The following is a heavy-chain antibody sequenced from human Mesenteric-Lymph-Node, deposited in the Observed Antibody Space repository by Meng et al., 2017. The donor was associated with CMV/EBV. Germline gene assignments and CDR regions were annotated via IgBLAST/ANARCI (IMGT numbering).Heavy chain of an antibody. V-gene: IGHV3-21*01. Sequence: GESLKISCAASGFTFSGYSMNWVRQAPGKGLEWVSLISSSSSCKYHADSVKGRFTISRDNAKNSLYLQMTSLRAEDTAVYYCARERPSPYSSSELDYYYGMDVWGQGTTVTVSS. CDR3: ARERPSPYSSSELDYYYGMDV. CDR1: GFTFSGYS. D-gene: IGHD6-6*01. J-gene: IGHJ6*02. CDR2: ISSSSSCK.